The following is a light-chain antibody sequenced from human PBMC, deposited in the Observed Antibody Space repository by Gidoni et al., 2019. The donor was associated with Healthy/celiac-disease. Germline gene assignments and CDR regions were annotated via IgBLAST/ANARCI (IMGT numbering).Light chain of an antibody. V-gene: IGLV2-14*01. CDR2: DVS. Sequence: QSALPQPPSVSGSPGQSNTLSCTGTSSDVGGYNSVSWYQQHPGKAPKVMIYDVSNRPSGVSNFFSGSKSGNTASLTISGLQAEDEADYYCSSYTSSSTLVFGGGTKLTVL. J-gene: IGLJ2*01. CDR3: SSYTSSSTLV. CDR1: SSDVGGYNS.